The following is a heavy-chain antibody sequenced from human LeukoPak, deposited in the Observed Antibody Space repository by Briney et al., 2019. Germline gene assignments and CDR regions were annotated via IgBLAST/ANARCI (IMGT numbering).Heavy chain of an antibody. J-gene: IGHJ3*02. Sequence: PSETLSLTCTVSGYSISSGYYWGWIRQPPGKGLEWLGSFYQSGHTYFNPSLKSRVTISVDTSKNQFSLKLSCVTAADTAVYYCARDQRYYDSSGSQAFDIWGQGTMVTVSS. V-gene: IGHV4-38-2*02. D-gene: IGHD3-22*01. CDR3: ARDQRYYDSSGSQAFDI. CDR1: GYSISSGYY. CDR2: FYQSGHT.